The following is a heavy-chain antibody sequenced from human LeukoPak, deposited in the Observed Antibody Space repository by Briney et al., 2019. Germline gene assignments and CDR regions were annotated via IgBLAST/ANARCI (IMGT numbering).Heavy chain of an antibody. Sequence: SETLSLTCTVSGGSISSYYWSWIRQPPGKGLEWIGYIYYSGSTNYNPSLKSRVTISVDTSKNQFSLKLSSVTAADTAVYYCARQTGASVLSGNYYGMDVWGQGTTVTVSS. CDR3: ARQTGASVLSGNYYGMDV. CDR1: GGSISSYY. CDR2: IYYSGST. J-gene: IGHJ6*02. D-gene: IGHD2-15*01. V-gene: IGHV4-59*08.